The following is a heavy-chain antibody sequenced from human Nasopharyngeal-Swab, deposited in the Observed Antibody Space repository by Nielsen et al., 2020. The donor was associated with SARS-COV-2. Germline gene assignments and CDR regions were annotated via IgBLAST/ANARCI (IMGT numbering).Heavy chain of an antibody. V-gene: IGHV1-18*01. J-gene: IGHJ4*02. D-gene: IGHD3-16*02. CDR3: ARERAVYDYVWGSYRPRNHLDY. CDR1: GYTFTSYA. CDR2: ISAYNGNT. Sequence: ASVKVSCKASGYTFTSYAMHWVRQAPGQRLEWMGWISAYNGNTNYAQKFQGRVTMTTDTSTSTAYMELRSLRSDGTAMYYCARERAVYDYVWGSYRPRNHLDYWGQGTLVTVSS.